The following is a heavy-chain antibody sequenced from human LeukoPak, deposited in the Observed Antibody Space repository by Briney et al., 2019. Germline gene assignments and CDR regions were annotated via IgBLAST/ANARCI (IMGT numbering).Heavy chain of an antibody. CDR2: ISSSSSYI. Sequence: PGGSLRLSCAASGFTFSSYSTNWVRQAPGKGLEWVSSISSSSSYIYYADSVKGRFTISRDNAKSSLYLQMNSLRAEDTAVYYCARGYCSGGSCRKLDYWGQGTLVTVSS. D-gene: IGHD2-15*01. CDR3: ARGYCSGGSCRKLDY. J-gene: IGHJ4*02. CDR1: GFTFSSYS. V-gene: IGHV3-21*01.